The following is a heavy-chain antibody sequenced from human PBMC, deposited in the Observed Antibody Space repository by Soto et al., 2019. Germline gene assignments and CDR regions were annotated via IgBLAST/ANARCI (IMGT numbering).Heavy chain of an antibody. CDR1: GGDISTYY. CDR2: IYSSGST. Sequence: QVQLQESGPGLVKPSETLSLTCTVSGGDISTYYWTWIRQPAGKGQEWIGRIYSSGSTKYNPSLKSRVTMSLDTSKNQFSLRLSSVTAADTAVYYCARGQRFSDWFDPWGQGTLVTVSS. V-gene: IGHV4-4*07. CDR3: ARGQRFSDWFDP. D-gene: IGHD3-3*01. J-gene: IGHJ5*02.